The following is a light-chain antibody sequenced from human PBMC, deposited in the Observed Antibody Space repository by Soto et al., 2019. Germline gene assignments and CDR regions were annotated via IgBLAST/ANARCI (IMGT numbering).Light chain of an antibody. CDR3: LSYDTSLSSPYV. V-gene: IGLV1-40*01. Sequence: QSVLTQPPSVSGAPRQRVTISCTGSSSNIGPTYDVHWYQQLPGTAPKLLIYGNSNRPSGAPDRFSASKSGTSASLAITGLQAEDEADYYCLSYDTSLSSPYVFGTGTKLTVL. J-gene: IGLJ1*01. CDR1: SSNIGPTYD. CDR2: GNS.